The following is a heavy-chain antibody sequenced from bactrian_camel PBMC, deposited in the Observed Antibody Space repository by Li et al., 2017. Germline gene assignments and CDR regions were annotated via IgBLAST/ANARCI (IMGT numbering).Heavy chain of an antibody. V-gene: IGHV3S57*01. CDR2: IDSGGGV. J-gene: IGHJ4*01. Sequence: HVQLVESGGGLVQAGGSLRLSCAASGRIYSNYVMGWFRQAPGKEREGVAAIDSGGGVTYADSVKGRFYISQDIAKTTLLLRMFRLTPEDTAMYYCAATYGLGTQDPLSTLHYQYWGQGTQVTVS. D-gene: IGHD5*01. CDR3: AATYGLGTQDPLSTLHYQY. CDR1: GRIYSNYV.